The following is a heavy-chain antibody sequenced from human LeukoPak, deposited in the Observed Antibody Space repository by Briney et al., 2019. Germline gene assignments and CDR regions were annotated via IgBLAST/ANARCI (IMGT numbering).Heavy chain of an antibody. Sequence: PSETLSLTCTVSGVYITNGLNFWNCIRQPAGKGLEWIGSIYYSGSTYYNPSLKSRVTISVDTSKNQFSLKLSSVTAADTAVYYCATHRNLWFGELLYGLNWFDPWGQGTLVTVSS. CDR1: GVYITNGLNF. D-gene: IGHD3-10*01. V-gene: IGHV4-39*01. J-gene: IGHJ5*02. CDR2: IYYSGST. CDR3: ATHRNLWFGELLYGLNWFDP.